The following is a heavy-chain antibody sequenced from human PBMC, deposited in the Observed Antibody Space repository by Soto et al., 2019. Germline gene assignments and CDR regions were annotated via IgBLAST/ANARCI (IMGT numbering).Heavy chain of an antibody. V-gene: IGHV1-8*01. CDR1: GYTFTSYD. CDR2: MNPNSGNT. CDR3: ARGPPRSGYYSLVSYYFDY. J-gene: IGHJ4*02. Sequence: ASVKVSCKASGYTFTSYDINWVRQATGQGLEWMGWMNPNSGNTGYAQKFQGRVTMTRNTSISTAYMELSSLRSEDTAVYYCARGPPRSGYYSLVSYYFDYWGQGTLVTVSS. D-gene: IGHD3-3*01.